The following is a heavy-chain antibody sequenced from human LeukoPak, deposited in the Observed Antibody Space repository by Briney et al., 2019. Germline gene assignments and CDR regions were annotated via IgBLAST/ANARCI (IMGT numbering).Heavy chain of an antibody. V-gene: IGHV1-18*01. J-gene: IGHJ4*02. D-gene: IGHD3-9*01. CDR3: ARAFYDILTGYDLDY. CDR1: GYTFTSYG. Sequence: ASVKVSCKAFGYTFTSYGISWVRQAPGQGLEWMGWISAYNGNTNYAQKLQGRVTMTTDTSTSTAYMELRSLRSDDTAVYYCARAFYDILTGYDLDYWGQGTLVTVSS. CDR2: ISAYNGNT.